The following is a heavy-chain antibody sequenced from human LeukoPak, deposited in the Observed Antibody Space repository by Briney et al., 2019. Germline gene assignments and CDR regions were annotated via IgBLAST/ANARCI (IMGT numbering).Heavy chain of an antibody. D-gene: IGHD1-26*01. V-gene: IGHV1-46*03. J-gene: IGHJ5*02. CDR1: GYTFTSYY. CDR3: ARDFGWWELLSWFDP. Sequence: GASVKVSCKASGYTFTSYYMHWVRQAPVQGLEWMGIINPSGGSTSYAQKFQGRVTMTRDTSTSTVYMELSSLRSEDTAVYYCARDFGWWELLSWFDPWGQGTLVTVSS. CDR2: INPSGGST.